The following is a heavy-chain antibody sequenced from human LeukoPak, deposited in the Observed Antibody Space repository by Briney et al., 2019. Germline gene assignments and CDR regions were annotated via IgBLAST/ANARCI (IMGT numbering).Heavy chain of an antibody. CDR1: GFTFSSYA. CDR3: AKGPILAARAHYFDY. Sequence: PGGPLRLSCAASGFTFSSYAMSWVRQAPGKGLEWVSAISGSGGSTYYADSVKGRFTISRDNSKNTLYLQMNSLRAEDTAVYYCAKGPILAARAHYFDYWGQGTLVTVSS. J-gene: IGHJ4*02. CDR2: ISGSGGST. V-gene: IGHV3-23*01. D-gene: IGHD1-26*01.